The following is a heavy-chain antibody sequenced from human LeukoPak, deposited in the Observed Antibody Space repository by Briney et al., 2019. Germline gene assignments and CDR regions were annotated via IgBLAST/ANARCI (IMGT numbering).Heavy chain of an antibody. J-gene: IGHJ4*02. D-gene: IGHD3-10*01. CDR2: IRYDGSNK. CDR1: GFTFSSYG. CDR3: AKDRRMVIDY. V-gene: IGHV3-30*02. Sequence: GGSLRLSCAASGFTFSSYGMHWVRQAPGKGLEWVAFIRYDGSNKYYADSVKGRFTISRDNSKNTLYLQMNSLGAEDTAVYYCAKDRRMVIDYWGQGTLVTVSS.